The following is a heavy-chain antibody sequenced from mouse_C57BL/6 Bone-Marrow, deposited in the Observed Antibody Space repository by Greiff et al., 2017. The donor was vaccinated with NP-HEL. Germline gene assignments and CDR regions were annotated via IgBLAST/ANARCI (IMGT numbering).Heavy chain of an antibody. J-gene: IGHJ1*03. CDR2: ISYDGSN. D-gene: IGHD1-1*01. Sequence: ESGPGLVKPSQSLSLTCSVTGYSITSGYYWNWIRQFPGNKLEWMGYISYDGSNNYNPSLKNRISITRDTSKNQFFLKLNSVTTEDTATYYWARATTVVAHWYFDVWGTGTTVTVSS. CDR3: ARATTVVAHWYFDV. V-gene: IGHV3-6*01. CDR1: GYSITSGYY.